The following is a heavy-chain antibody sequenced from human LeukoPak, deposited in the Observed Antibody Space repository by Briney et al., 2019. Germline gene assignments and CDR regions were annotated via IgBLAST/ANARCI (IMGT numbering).Heavy chain of an antibody. V-gene: IGHV3-33*01. CDR2: IWYDGSNK. CDR3: ARGGGRLGIYYNGMDV. J-gene: IGHJ6*02. D-gene: IGHD1-14*01. Sequence: PGGSLRLSCAASGFTFSSYGMHWVRQAPGKGLEWVAVIWYDGSNKYYADSVKGRFTISRDNSKNTLYLQMNSLRAEDTAVYYCARGGGRLGIYYNGMDVWGQGTTVTVSS. CDR1: GFTFSSYG.